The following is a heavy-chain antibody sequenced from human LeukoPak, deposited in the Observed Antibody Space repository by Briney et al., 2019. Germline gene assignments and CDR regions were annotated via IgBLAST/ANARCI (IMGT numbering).Heavy chain of an antibody. CDR2: LSGSGGST. CDR3: AKERDYGPADY. J-gene: IGHJ4*02. Sequence: PGGSLRLSCAASGFIFNKHAMSWVRQAPGKGLEWVSGLSGSGGSTDYADSVKGRFIVSRDNSKNTLFLQMNSLRAEDTAIYYCAKERDYGPADYWGQGTLVTVSS. CDR1: GFIFNKHA. V-gene: IGHV3-23*01. D-gene: IGHD4/OR15-4a*01.